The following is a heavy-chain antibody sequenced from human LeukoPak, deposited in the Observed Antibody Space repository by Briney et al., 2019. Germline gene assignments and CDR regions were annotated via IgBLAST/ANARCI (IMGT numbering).Heavy chain of an antibody. Sequence: ASVKVSCRASGYTFTGYYMHWVRQAPGRGLEWMGWINPNSGGTNYAQKFQGWVTMTRDTSISTAYMELSRLRSDDTAVYYCARDQVAVAGYYYYGMDVWGQGTTVTVSS. J-gene: IGHJ6*02. V-gene: IGHV1-2*04. CDR2: INPNSGGT. CDR1: GYTFTGYY. D-gene: IGHD6-19*01. CDR3: ARDQVAVAGYYYYGMDV.